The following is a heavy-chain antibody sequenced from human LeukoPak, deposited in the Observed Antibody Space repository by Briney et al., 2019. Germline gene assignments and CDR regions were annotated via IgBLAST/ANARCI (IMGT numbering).Heavy chain of an antibody. J-gene: IGHJ6*03. CDR3: ARDPLTLYDYYMDV. CDR1: GFTFTGYS. Sequence: GGSLRLSCAASGFTFTGYSMSWVRQAPGKGLEWVSSITNSSSYIYYADSVKGRFTISRDNAKNSLYLQMNSLRAEDTAVYYYARDPLTLYDYYMDVWGKGTTVTVSS. V-gene: IGHV3-21*01. CDR2: ITNSSSYI. D-gene: IGHD3-9*01.